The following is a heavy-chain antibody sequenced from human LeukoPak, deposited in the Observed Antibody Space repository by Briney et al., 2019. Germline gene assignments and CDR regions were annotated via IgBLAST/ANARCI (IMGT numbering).Heavy chain of an antibody. CDR3: AREGSTLYAFDI. Sequence: SETLSLTCAVYGGSFSGNYWSWIRQPPGKGLEWIGEINHSGSTNYNPSLKSRVTISVDTSKNQFSLKLSSVTAADTAVYYCAREGSTLYAFDIWGQGTMVTVSS. J-gene: IGHJ3*02. CDR1: GGSFSGNY. CDR2: INHSGST. D-gene: IGHD2-15*01. V-gene: IGHV4-34*01.